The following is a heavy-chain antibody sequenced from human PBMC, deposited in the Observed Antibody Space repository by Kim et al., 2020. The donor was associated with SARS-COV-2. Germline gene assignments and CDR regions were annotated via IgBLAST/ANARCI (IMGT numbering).Heavy chain of an antibody. D-gene: IGHD6-19*01. J-gene: IGHJ4*02. Sequence: GGSLRLTCAASGFTFSSYWMHWVRQAPGKGLVWVSRINSDGSSTSYADSVKGRFTISRDNAKNTLYLQMNSLRAEDTAVYYCARDVYSSGWGFYDYWGQGTLVTVSS. V-gene: IGHV3-74*01. CDR2: INSDGSST. CDR1: GFTFSSYW. CDR3: ARDVYSSGWGFYDY.